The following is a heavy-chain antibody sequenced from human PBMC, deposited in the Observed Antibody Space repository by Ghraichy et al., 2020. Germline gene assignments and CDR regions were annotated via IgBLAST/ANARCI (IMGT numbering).Heavy chain of an antibody. CDR3: ARPSKKYDILGFDP. CDR1: GGSISSGGYY. J-gene: IGHJ5*02. Sequence: SETLSLTCTVSGGSISSGGYYWSWIRQHPGKGLEWIGYIYYSGSTYYNPSLKSRVTISVDTSKNQFSLKLSSVTAADTAVYYCARPSKKYDILGFDPWGQGTLVTVSS. CDR2: IYYSGST. D-gene: IGHD3-9*01. V-gene: IGHV4-31*03.